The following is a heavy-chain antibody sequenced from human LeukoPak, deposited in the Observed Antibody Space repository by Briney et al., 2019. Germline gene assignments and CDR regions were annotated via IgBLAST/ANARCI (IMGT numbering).Heavy chain of an antibody. Sequence: GGSLRLSCAASGFSFTSYWMSWVRQAAGKGLEWVANIKPDGSDKYYVDSVKGRFTISRDNAKNSLYLEMDTLRAEDTAVYYCVGDPGDYWGQGTLVTVSS. CDR2: IKPDGSDK. CDR3: VGDPGDY. J-gene: IGHJ4*02. V-gene: IGHV3-7*01. CDR1: GFSFTSYW.